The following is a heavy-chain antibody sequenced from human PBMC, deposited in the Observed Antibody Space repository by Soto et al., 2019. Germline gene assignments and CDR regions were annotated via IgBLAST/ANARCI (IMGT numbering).Heavy chain of an antibody. CDR1: GFTFSSYS. Sequence: GSLPLSCAASGFTFSSYSMNWVRQAPGKGLEWVSSISSSSSYIYYADSVKGRFTISRDNAKNSLYLQMNSLRAEDTAVYYCARSIAARFDWFDPRGQGTLVTVSS. V-gene: IGHV3-21*01. D-gene: IGHD6-6*01. J-gene: IGHJ5*02. CDR2: ISSSSSYI. CDR3: ARSIAARFDWFDP.